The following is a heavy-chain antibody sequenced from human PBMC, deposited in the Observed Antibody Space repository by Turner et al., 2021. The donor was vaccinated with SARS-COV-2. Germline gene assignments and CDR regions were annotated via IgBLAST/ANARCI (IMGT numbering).Heavy chain of an antibody. V-gene: IGHV3-53*01. CDR1: VFTVSSNY. Sequence: EVQLVESGGGLIQPGGSLRLACAASVFTVSSNYMSWVRQAPGKGLEWVSVIYSGGSTDYADSVKGRFTISRDNSKNTLYLQMNSLRAEDTAVYYCARGHVPAASNFYYYYYYGMDVWGQGTTVTVSS. D-gene: IGHD2-2*01. CDR2: IYSGGST. CDR3: ARGHVPAASNFYYYYYYGMDV. J-gene: IGHJ6*02.